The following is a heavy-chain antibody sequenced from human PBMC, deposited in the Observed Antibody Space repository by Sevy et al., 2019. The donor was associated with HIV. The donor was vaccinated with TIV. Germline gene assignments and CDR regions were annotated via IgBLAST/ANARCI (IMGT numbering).Heavy chain of an antibody. J-gene: IGHJ4*02. CDR2: ISYDGRNTK. Sequence: GGSLRLSCVGSGFSFNDHRMHWVRQAPGKGLEWMAVISYDGRNTKYKADSVKGRFTISRDNSKNTLYLQMNSLRAEDTAIYYCARDRGEILSSAFDYWGQGTLVTVSS. V-gene: IGHV3-30*03. CDR1: GFSFNDHR. D-gene: IGHD3-16*01. CDR3: ARDRGEILSSAFDY.